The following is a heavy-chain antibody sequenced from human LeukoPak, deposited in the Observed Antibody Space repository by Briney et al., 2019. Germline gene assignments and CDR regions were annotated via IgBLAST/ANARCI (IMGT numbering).Heavy chain of an antibody. Sequence: GGSLRLSCAASGFTFSIYSMNWVRQAPGKGLEWVSSISSSSSYIYYADSVKGRFTISRDNAKNSLYLQMNSLRAGDTAVYYCATTVTSEPSDYWGQGTLVTVSS. CDR3: ATTVTSEPSDY. CDR2: ISSSSSYI. V-gene: IGHV3-21*01. CDR1: GFTFSIYS. J-gene: IGHJ4*02. D-gene: IGHD4-17*01.